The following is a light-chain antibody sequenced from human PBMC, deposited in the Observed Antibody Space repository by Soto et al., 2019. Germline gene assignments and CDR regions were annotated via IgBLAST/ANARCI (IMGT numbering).Light chain of an antibody. CDR2: GAS. V-gene: IGKV3-20*01. Sequence: IVLKPSPGTPSLSPGERATLYCRARQSFSSSYLAWYQLNPGQAPRLLIYGASSSATGIPDRFSGGGSGTDCSLTIIRLDPEDFAVYYCQQYSRPPITFGQGTRLEIK. CDR3: QQYSRPPIT. J-gene: IGKJ5*01. CDR1: QSFSSSY.